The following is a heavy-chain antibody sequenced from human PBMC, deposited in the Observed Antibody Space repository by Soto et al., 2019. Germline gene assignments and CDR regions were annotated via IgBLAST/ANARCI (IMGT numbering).Heavy chain of an antibody. CDR3: AKVREDLVLLVALDS. V-gene: IGHV3-30*18. D-gene: IGHD5-12*01. CDR2: ISEDGSRK. J-gene: IGHJ4*02. Sequence: QVQLVESGGGVVHPGKSVRLSCAASGFRFGAYAMHWVRQAPGKGLEWVAVISEDGSRKYYRDSVKGRFTISRDNSKNTLFLQMDRLRLEDTAVYSCAKVREDLVLLVALDSWGQGTRVTVSS. CDR1: GFRFGAYA.